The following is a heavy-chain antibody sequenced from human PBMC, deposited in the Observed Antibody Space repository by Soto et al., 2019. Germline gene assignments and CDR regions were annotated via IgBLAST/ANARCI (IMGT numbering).Heavy chain of an antibody. D-gene: IGHD2-15*01. CDR1: GCSLSTSGVG. Sequence: SGPTLVNPTQTLTLTCTFSGCSLSTSGVGVGWIRQPPGKALEWLALIYWDDDKRYSPSLKSRLTITKDTSKNQVVLTMTNMDPVDTATYYCAHSECSGGSRYSFSWFAPWGQGTLVTVSS. CDR2: IYWDDDK. V-gene: IGHV2-5*02. J-gene: IGHJ5*02. CDR3: AHSECSGGSRYSFSWFAP.